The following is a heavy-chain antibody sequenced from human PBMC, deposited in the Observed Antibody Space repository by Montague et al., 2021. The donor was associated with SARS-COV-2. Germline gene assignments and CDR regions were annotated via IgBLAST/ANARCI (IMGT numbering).Heavy chain of an antibody. CDR1: GGSFPCYY. D-gene: IGHD3-3*01. CDR3: ARAQVTIFGVLIMLPAAGAVDV. V-gene: IGHV4-34*01. CDR2: INRSGSS. Sequence: SETLSLTCAVYGGSFPCYYWTWIRQPPGKGLVLIGEINRSGSSTYNPSLESRVTMSVDTSKNQFSLRLNSVSAADTAVYYCARAQVTIFGVLIMLPAAGAVDVWGQGTTVTVSS. J-gene: IGHJ3*01.